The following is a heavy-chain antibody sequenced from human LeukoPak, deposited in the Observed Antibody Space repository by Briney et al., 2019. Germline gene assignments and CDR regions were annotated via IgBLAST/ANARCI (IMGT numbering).Heavy chain of an antibody. Sequence: ASVNVSCKATGYTFTSYGISWVRQAPGQGLEWMGWISAYKGNTNYAQKLQGRVTMTTDTSTSTAYMELRSLRSDDTAVYYCARDLFDPGDGSGSHDAFDIWGQGTMVTVSS. CDR3: ARDLFDPGDGSGSHDAFDI. V-gene: IGHV1-18*01. D-gene: IGHD3-22*01. CDR1: GYTFTSYG. CDR2: ISAYKGNT. J-gene: IGHJ3*02.